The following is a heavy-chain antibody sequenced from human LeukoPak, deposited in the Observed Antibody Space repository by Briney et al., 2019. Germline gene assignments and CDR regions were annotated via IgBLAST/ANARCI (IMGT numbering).Heavy chain of an antibody. CDR1: GGSFSGYY. CDR3: ARLITIFGVVLDYFDY. D-gene: IGHD3-3*01. J-gene: IGHJ4*02. V-gene: IGHV4-59*08. Sequence: PSETLSLTCAVYGGSFSGYYWSWIRQPPGKGLEWIGYIYYSGSTNYNPSLKSRVTISVDTSKNQFSLKLSSVTAADTAVYYCARLITIFGVVLDYFDYWGQGTLVTVSS. CDR2: IYYSGST.